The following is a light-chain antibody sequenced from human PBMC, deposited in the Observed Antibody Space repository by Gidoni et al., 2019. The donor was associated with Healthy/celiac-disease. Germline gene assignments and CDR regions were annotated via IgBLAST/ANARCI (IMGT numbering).Light chain of an antibody. CDR1: QSLLHSNGYNY. CDR2: LGS. Sequence: DLVITQSRLSLPVTPGEPASISCRTSQSLLHSNGYNYLDWYLQKPGQSPQLLIYLGSNRASGVPDRFSGSGSGTDFTLKISRVEAEDVGVYYGMQALQTPHTFXQXTKLEIK. CDR3: MQALQTPHT. V-gene: IGKV2-28*01. J-gene: IGKJ2*01.